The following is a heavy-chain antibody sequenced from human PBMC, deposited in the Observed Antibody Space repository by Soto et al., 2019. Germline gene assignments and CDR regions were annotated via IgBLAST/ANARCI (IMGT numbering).Heavy chain of an antibody. CDR3: ARQPALTTFGYYDMDV. D-gene: IGHD4-17*01. CDR1: GGSISSYY. J-gene: IGHJ6*04. Sequence: SETLSLTCTVSGGSISSYYWSWIRQPPGKGLEWIGYIYYSGSTNYNPSLKSRVTISVDTSKNQFSLKLSSVTAADTAVYYCARQPALTTFGYYDMDVWGKGTTVTVSS. CDR2: IYYSGST. V-gene: IGHV4-59*08.